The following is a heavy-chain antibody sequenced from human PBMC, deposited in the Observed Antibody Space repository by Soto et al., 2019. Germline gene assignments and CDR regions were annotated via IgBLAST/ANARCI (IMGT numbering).Heavy chain of an antibody. CDR1: GFIFEDYA. CDR3: ARAYMNSWYFDL. Sequence: PGGSLRLSCAASGFIFEDYAMNWVRQAPGKGLEWVSDISSSATTTSYANPAKGRFTISRDDAKNSLYLQMNSLRAEDTALYYCARAYMNSWYFDLWGRGTLVTVSS. CDR2: ISSSATTT. D-gene: IGHD1-20*01. J-gene: IGHJ2*01. V-gene: IGHV3-48*01.